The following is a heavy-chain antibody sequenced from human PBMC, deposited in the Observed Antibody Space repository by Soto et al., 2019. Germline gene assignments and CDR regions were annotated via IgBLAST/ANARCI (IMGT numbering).Heavy chain of an antibody. V-gene: IGHV3-33*06. CDR3: AKESSSSWYNY. J-gene: IGHJ4*02. CDR2: IWYDGSNK. CDR1: GFTFSDYY. D-gene: IGHD6-13*01. Sequence: GGSLRLSCAASGFTFSDYYMSWIRQAPGKGLEWVAVIWYDGSNKYYADSVKGRFTISRDNSKNTLYLQMNSLRAEDTAVYYCAKESSSSWYNYWGQGTLVTVSS.